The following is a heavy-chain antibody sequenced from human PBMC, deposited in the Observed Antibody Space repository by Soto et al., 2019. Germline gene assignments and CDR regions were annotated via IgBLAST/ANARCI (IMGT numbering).Heavy chain of an antibody. Sequence: SETLSLTCTVSGGSISSYYWSWIRQPPGKGLEWIGYIYYSGSTNYNPSLKSRVTISVDTSKNQFSLKLSSVTAADTAVYYCASSNLGYCTNGVCARQNNWFDPWGQGTLVTVSS. D-gene: IGHD2-8*01. CDR1: GGSISSYY. CDR2: IYYSGST. V-gene: IGHV4-59*12. CDR3: ASSNLGYCTNGVCARQNNWFDP. J-gene: IGHJ5*02.